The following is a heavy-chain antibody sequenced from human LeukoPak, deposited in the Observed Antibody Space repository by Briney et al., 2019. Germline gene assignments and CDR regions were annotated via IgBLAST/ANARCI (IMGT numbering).Heavy chain of an antibody. J-gene: IGHJ5*02. CDR3: ARERGEGIAVAGTLGNWFDP. CDR1: GYTFTSYG. CDR2: ISAYNGNT. V-gene: IGHV1-18*01. D-gene: IGHD6-19*01. Sequence: ASVKVSCKASGYTFTSYGISWVRQAPGQGLEWMGWISAYNGNTNYAQKLQGRVTMTTDTSTSTAYMELRSLRSDDTAVYYCARERGEGIAVAGTLGNWFDPWGQGTLVTVSS.